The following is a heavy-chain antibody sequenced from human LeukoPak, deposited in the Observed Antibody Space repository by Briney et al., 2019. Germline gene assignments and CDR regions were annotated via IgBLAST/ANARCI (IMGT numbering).Heavy chain of an antibody. Sequence: PGRSLRLSCAASGFTFSSYAMSWVRQAPGKGLEWVSAISGSGGSTYYADSVKGRFTVSRDNSKNTLYLQMNSLRAEATAVYYCAKDGDSSGLVPPSHYFDYWGQGTLVTVSS. V-gene: IGHV3-23*01. CDR3: AKDGDSSGLVPPSHYFDY. CDR1: GFTFSSYA. D-gene: IGHD6-19*01. CDR2: ISGSGGST. J-gene: IGHJ4*02.